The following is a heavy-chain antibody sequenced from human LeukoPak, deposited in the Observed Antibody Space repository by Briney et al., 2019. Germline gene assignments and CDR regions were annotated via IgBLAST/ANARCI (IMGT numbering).Heavy chain of an antibody. CDR3: AKECSTSCYSGY. CDR1: GFTFSSYG. CDR2: IRYDGSNK. Sequence: GGSLRLSCAASGFTFSSYGMHWVRQAPGKGLEWVAFIRYDGSNKYYADSVKGRFTISRDNSKNTLYLQMNSLRAEDTAVYYCAKECSTSCYSGYWGQGTLVTVSS. J-gene: IGHJ4*02. V-gene: IGHV3-30*02. D-gene: IGHD2-2*01.